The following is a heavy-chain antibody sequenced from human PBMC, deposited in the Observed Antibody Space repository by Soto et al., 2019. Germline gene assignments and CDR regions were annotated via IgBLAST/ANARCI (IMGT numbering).Heavy chain of an antibody. CDR2: IYYSGST. J-gene: IGHJ6*02. CDR1: GGSISSGGYY. Sequence: PSETLSLTCTVSGGSISSGGYYWSWIRQHPGKGLEWIGYIYYSGSTYYNPSLKSRVTISVDTSKNQFSLKLSSVTAADTAVYYCAREEYSSGSYGMDVWGQGTTVTVSS. CDR3: AREEYSSGSYGMDV. V-gene: IGHV4-31*03. D-gene: IGHD5-18*01.